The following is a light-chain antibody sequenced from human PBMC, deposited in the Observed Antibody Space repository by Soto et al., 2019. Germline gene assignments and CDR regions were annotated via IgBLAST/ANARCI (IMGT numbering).Light chain of an antibody. J-gene: IGLJ1*01. CDR2: EVN. Sequence: QSALTQPASVSGSPGQSITISCTGTSSDIGGYKYVTWYQHHPGKAPKLMIYEVNNRPSGVSYRFSGSKSGNTASLTISGLQAEDEADYFCSSYTSSSTLVVFGTGTKLTVL. CDR3: SSYTSSSTLVV. CDR1: SSDIGGYKY. V-gene: IGLV2-14*01.